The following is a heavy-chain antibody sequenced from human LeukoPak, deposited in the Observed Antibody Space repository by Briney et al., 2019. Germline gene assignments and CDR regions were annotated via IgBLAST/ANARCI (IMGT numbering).Heavy chain of an antibody. J-gene: IGHJ4*02. D-gene: IGHD2-21*02. V-gene: IGHV1-18*01. CDR3: ARDLVNCGGDCYSDY. CDR2: ISAYNGNT. CDR1: GGTFSSYA. Sequence: GASVKVSCKASGGTFSSYAISWVRQAPGQGLEWMGWISAYNGNTNYAQKLQGRVTVTTDTSTSTAYMELGSLRSDDTAVYYCARDLVNCGGDCYSDYWGQGTLVTVSS.